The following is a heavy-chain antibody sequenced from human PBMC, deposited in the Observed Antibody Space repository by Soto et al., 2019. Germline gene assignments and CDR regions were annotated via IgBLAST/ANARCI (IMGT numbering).Heavy chain of an antibody. D-gene: IGHD6-6*01. Sequence: SLRLSCAASGFTFSSYGMHWVRQAPGKGLEWVAVISYDGRNKYYADSVKGRFTISRDNSKKTLYVQMNSLRAEDTAVYYCAKDVVVEDRRSSPTRGMDVWGQGTTVTVSS. CDR2: ISYDGRNK. CDR1: GFTFSSYG. CDR3: AKDVVVEDRRSSPTRGMDV. J-gene: IGHJ6*02. V-gene: IGHV3-30*18.